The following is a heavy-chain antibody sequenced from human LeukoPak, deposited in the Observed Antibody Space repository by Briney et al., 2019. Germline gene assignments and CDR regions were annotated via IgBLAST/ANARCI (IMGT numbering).Heavy chain of an antibody. V-gene: IGHV4-59*01. Sequence: SETLSLTCTVSGGSISSYYWSWIRQPPGKGLEWIGYIYYSGSTNYNPSLKSRVTIPVDTSKNQFSLKLSSVTAADTAVYYCARLAYGSGSYYGDNWFDPWGQGTLVTVSS. CDR2: IYYSGST. J-gene: IGHJ5*02. CDR1: GGSISSYY. CDR3: ARLAYGSGSYYGDNWFDP. D-gene: IGHD3-10*01.